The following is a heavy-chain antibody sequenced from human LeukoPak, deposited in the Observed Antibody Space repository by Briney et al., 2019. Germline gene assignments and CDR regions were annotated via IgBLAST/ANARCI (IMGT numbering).Heavy chain of an antibody. Sequence: ASVKVSCKASGGTFSSYAISWVRQAPGQGLEWMGGIIPIFGTANHAQKFQGRVTITADESTSTAYMELSSLRSEDTAVYYCARESQWELRGELDYWGQGTLVTVSS. J-gene: IGHJ4*02. CDR3: ARESQWELRGELDY. CDR2: IIPIFGTA. CDR1: GGTFSSYA. V-gene: IGHV1-69*13. D-gene: IGHD1-26*01.